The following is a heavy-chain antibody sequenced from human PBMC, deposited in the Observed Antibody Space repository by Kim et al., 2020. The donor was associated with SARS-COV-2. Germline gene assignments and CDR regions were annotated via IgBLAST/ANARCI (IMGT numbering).Heavy chain of an antibody. Sequence: GGSLRLSCAASGFPFSNYVMHWVRQAPGKGLEWVALMWYDGTSEYYADSVKGRFTISRDNSKNTLYLQLNSLRVGDTAVYYCARGYWTGSYPYDYWGQGTLVTVSS. CDR1: GFPFSNYV. CDR3: ARGYWTGSYPYDY. J-gene: IGHJ4*02. D-gene: IGHD3-3*01. CDR2: MWYDGTSE. V-gene: IGHV3-33*01.